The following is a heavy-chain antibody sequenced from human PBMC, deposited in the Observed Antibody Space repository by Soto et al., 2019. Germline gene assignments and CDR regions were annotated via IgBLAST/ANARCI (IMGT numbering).Heavy chain of an antibody. CDR2: IRNKANFYST. Sequence: EVQLVESGGGLVQPGGSLRLSCAASGFTFSDYYMEWVRQAPGKGLEWVGRIRNKANFYSTEYAASVKGRFTISRDDSRNSLYLQMNSLKTEDTAVYYCARVALSADPRKHSDYWSQGTLVTVSS. CDR3: ARVALSADPRKHSDY. CDR1: GFTFSDYY. J-gene: IGHJ4*02. V-gene: IGHV3-72*01.